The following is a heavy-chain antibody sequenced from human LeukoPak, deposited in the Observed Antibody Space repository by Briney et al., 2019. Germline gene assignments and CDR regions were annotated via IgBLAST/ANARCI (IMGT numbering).Heavy chain of an antibody. CDR3: ARDRGIIHQFSNWFDP. CDR2: ISGSGGST. Sequence: GGSLRLSCAASGFTFSSYAMSWVRQAPGKGLEWVSAISGSGGSTYYADSVKGRFTISRDNSRNTLYLQMNSLRSEDTAVYYCARDRGIIHQFSNWFDPWGQGTLVTVSS. V-gene: IGHV3-23*01. D-gene: IGHD3-10*01. CDR1: GFTFSSYA. J-gene: IGHJ5*02.